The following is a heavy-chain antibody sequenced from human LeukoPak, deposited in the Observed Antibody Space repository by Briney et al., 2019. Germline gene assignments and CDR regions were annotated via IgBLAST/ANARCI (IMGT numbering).Heavy chain of an antibody. D-gene: IGHD2-2*01. V-gene: IGHV3-30*02. CDR1: GFTFSSYG. J-gene: IGHJ3*02. CDR3: AKDLGYCSSTSCYDAFDI. CDR2: IRYDGSNK. Sequence: GGSLRLSCAASGFTFSSYGMHWVRQAPGKGLEWVAFIRYDGSNKYYADSVKGRFTISRDNSKSTLYLQMNSLRAEDTAVYYCAKDLGYCSSTSCYDAFDIWGQGTMVTVSS.